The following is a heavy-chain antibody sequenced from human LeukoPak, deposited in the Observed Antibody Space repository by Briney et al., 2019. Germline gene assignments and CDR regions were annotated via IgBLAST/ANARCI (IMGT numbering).Heavy chain of an antibody. Sequence: PSETLSLTCAVSGGSFSGYYWSWIRQPPGKGLEWIGEINHSGSTNYNPSLKSRVTISVDTSKNQFSLKPSSVTAADTAVYYCAREYIRYSNYGVGFDPWGQGTLVTVSS. D-gene: IGHD4-11*01. V-gene: IGHV4-34*01. CDR3: AREYIRYSNYGVGFDP. J-gene: IGHJ5*02. CDR2: INHSGST. CDR1: GGSFSGYY.